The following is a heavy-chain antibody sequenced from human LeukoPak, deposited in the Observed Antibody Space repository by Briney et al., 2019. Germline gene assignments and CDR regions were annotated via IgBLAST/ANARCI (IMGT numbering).Heavy chain of an antibody. J-gene: IGHJ4*02. Sequence: PGGSLRLSCAASGFTFSNYWMHWVRQAPGKGLVWVSRISSDGSGTSYADSVKGRFTISRDNAKNRLYLQMNSLRAEDTAVYYCARTAYSDYSLGFWGQGTLVTVSS. CDR3: ARTAYSDYSLGF. CDR2: ISSDGSGT. V-gene: IGHV3-74*01. CDR1: GFTFSNYW. D-gene: IGHD5-12*01.